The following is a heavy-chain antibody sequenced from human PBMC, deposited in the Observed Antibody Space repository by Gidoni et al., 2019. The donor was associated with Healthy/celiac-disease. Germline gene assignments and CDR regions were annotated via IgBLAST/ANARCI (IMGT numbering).Heavy chain of an antibody. CDR2: ISWNSGSI. Sequence: EVQLVESGGGLVQPGRSLRLSCAASGFTFVDYAMHWVRQAPGKGLEWVSGISWNSGSIGYADSVKGRFTISRDNAKNSLYLQMNSLRAEDTALYYCAKDSHDQLKSYSSGWLDYWGQGTLVTVSS. CDR3: AKDSHDQLKSYSSGWLDY. J-gene: IGHJ4*02. CDR1: GFTFVDYA. D-gene: IGHD6-19*01. V-gene: IGHV3-9*01.